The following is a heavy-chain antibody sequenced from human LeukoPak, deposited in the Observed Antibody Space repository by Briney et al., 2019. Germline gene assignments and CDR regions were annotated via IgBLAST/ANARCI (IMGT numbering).Heavy chain of an antibody. CDR2: IYYSGST. V-gene: IGHV4-59*12. CDR3: ARGPVRGSYGDYEGFRY. Sequence: SETLSLTCTVSGGSISSYYWSWIRQPPGKGLEWIGYIYYSGSTNYNPSLKSRVTISVDTSKNQFSLKLSSVTAADTAVYYCARGPVRGSYGDYEGFRYWGQGTLVTVSS. J-gene: IGHJ4*02. D-gene: IGHD4-17*01. CDR1: GGSISSYY.